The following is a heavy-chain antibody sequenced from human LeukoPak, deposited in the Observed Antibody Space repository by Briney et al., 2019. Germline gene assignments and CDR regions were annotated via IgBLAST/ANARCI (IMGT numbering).Heavy chain of an antibody. D-gene: IGHD6-19*01. CDR1: GFNFRDHW. Sequence: GGSLRLSCAVSGFNFRDHWMDWVRQAPGKGLEWVGHIKTDGSETYYVDSLKGRFSVSRDNTNNALYLQMNSLRVEDTAVYYCAKNNGWFHLAQWGQGTLVTVSS. V-gene: IGHV3-7*03. CDR3: AKNNGWFHLAQ. CDR2: IKTDGSET. J-gene: IGHJ4*02.